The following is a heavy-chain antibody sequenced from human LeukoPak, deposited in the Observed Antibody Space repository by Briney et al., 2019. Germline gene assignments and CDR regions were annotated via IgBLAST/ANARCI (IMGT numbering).Heavy chain of an antibody. V-gene: IGHV4-34*01. J-gene: IGHJ6*02. CDR2: INHSGST. CDR3: ARDQHGMDV. CDR1: GGSFSGYY. Sequence: PSETLSLTCAVYGGSFSGYYWSWIRQPPGKGLEWIGEINHSGSTNYNPSLKSRVTISVDTSKNQLSLKLSSVTPEDTAVYYCARDQHGMDVWGQGTTVTVSS.